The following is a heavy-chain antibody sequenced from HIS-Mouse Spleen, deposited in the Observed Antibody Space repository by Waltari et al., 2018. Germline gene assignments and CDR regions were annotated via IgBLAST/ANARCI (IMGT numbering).Heavy chain of an antibody. CDR3: ARGATGDVDTAKHYGMDV. Sequence: QVQLVQSGAEVKKPGSSVKVSCKASGGTFSSYAISWVRRAPGQGLEWMGRIIPILGIANYAQKFQGRVTITADKSTSTAYMELSSLRSEDTAVYYCARGATGDVDTAKHYGMDVWGQGTTVTVSS. V-gene: IGHV1-69*04. J-gene: IGHJ6*02. D-gene: IGHD5-18*01. CDR1: GGTFSSYA. CDR2: IIPILGIA.